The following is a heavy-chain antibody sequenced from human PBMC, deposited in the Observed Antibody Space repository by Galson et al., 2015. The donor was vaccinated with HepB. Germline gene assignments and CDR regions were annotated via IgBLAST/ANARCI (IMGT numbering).Heavy chain of an antibody. J-gene: IGHJ6*02. CDR3: ARVQHPEYQMLYAMDV. Sequence: SVKVSCKASGYTFTGYYIHWVRQAPGQRLEWMGRINHKNGGANYAQKFQGSLTMTRDTSINTVYMELSGLRSDDTAIYYCARVQHPEYQMLYAMDVWGQGTTVIVSS. D-gene: IGHD1-14*01. CDR1: GYTFTGYY. V-gene: IGHV1-2*06. CDR2: INHKNGGA.